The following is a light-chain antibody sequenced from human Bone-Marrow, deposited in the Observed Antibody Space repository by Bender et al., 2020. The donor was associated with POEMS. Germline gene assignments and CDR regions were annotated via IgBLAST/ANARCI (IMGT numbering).Light chain of an antibody. CDR1: SSNTGSGYD. CDR2: GYN. CDR3: SSYTRSSTWV. V-gene: IGLV1-40*01. J-gene: IGLJ3*02. Sequence: QSVLTQPPSVSGAPGQRVTISCTGSSSNTGSGYDINWYQHLPGTAPKLLIYGYNNRPSGVSNRFSGSKSGNTASLTISGLQAEDEADYYCSSYTRSSTWVFGGGTKLTVL.